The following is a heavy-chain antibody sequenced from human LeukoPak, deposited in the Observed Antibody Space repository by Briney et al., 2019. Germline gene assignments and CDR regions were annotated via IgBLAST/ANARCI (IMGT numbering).Heavy chain of an antibody. D-gene: IGHD6-19*01. V-gene: IGHV3-23*01. J-gene: IGHJ6*03. Sequence: GGSLRLSCTVSGFTVSSNSMSWVRQAPGKGLEWVSAISGSGGGTYYADSVKGRFTISRDNSKNTLYLQMNSLRAEDTAVYYCAKDRIPYSSGWYSLYYYYYYYMDVWGKGTTVTISS. CDR1: GFTVSSNS. CDR3: AKDRIPYSSGWYSLYYYYYYYMDV. CDR2: ISGSGGGT.